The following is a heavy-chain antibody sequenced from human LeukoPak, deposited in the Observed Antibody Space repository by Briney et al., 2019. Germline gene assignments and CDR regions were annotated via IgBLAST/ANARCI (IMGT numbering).Heavy chain of an antibody. J-gene: IGHJ4*02. Sequence: PSETLSLTCTVSGGSISSYYWSWIRQPPGKGLEWIGYSYYTGNTNYNPSLKSRVTISVDTSKNQFSLKLSSVTAADTAVYFCARGGKNSGWYGWGQGTLVTVSS. CDR3: ARGGKNSGWYG. V-gene: IGHV4-59*01. D-gene: IGHD6-19*01. CDR2: SYYTGNT. CDR1: GGSISSYY.